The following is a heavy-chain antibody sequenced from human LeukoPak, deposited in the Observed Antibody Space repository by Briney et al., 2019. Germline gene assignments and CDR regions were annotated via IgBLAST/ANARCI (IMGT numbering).Heavy chain of an antibody. CDR1: GFTFNIYW. V-gene: IGHV3-74*01. J-gene: IGHJ4*02. Sequence: GGSLRLSCAASGFTFNIYWMHWVRQAPGKGLVWVSRINSDGSATTYADSVKGRFTISRDNAKNTLYLHMNSLTAEDTAVYYCARDRDYDPVHWGQGTLVTVSS. CDR3: ARDRDYDPVH. D-gene: IGHD4/OR15-4a*01. CDR2: INSDGSAT.